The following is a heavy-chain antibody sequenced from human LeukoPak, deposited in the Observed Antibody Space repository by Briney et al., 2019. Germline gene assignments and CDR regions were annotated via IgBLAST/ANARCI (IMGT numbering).Heavy chain of an antibody. CDR1: GGSISSGDYY. V-gene: IGHV4-30-4*01. D-gene: IGHD3-10*01. CDR2: IYYSGST. CDR3: ARGPPSFGESNNWFDP. J-gene: IGHJ5*02. Sequence: SQTLSLICTVSGGSISSGDYYWSWIRQPPGKGLEWIGYIYYSGSTYYNPSLKSRVTISVDTSKNQFSLKLSSVTAADTAVYYCARGPPSFGESNNWFDPWGQGTLVTVSS.